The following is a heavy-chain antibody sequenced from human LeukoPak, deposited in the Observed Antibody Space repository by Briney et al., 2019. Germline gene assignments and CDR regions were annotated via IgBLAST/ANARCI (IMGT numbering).Heavy chain of an antibody. CDR2: IYTSGST. CDR3: ARVFSSFGVAFDY. J-gene: IGHJ4*02. CDR1: GGSISGYY. D-gene: IGHD3-3*01. V-gene: IGHV4-4*09. Sequence: KPSETLSLTCTVSGGSISGYYWSWIRQPPGKGLEWIGYIYTSGSTNYNPSLKSRVTISVDTSKNQFSLKLSSVTAADTAVYYCARVFSSFGVAFDYWGQGTLVTVSS.